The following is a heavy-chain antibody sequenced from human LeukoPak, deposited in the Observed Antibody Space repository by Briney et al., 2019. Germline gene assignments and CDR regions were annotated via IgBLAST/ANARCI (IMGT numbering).Heavy chain of an antibody. J-gene: IGHJ4*02. CDR2: INAYNSNT. V-gene: IGHV1-18*04. CDR1: GYTFTSYS. D-gene: IGHD3-9*01. CDR3: ARAYYDILSGYYSN. Sequence: AASVTVSCKASGYTFTSYSISWVRQAPGQGLEGMGWINAYNSNTNYAQKLQGRVTITTDTSTSTAYMELRSLRSDDTAVYYCARAYYDILSGYYSNWGQGTLVAVSS.